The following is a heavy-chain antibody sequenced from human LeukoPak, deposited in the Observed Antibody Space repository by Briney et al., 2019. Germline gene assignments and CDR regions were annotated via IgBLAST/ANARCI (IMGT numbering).Heavy chain of an antibody. Sequence: PSETLSLTCTVSGGSISSSSYYWGWIRQPPGKGLEWIGSIYYSGSTYYNPSLKSRVTISVDTSKNQFSLKLSSVTAEDTAVYYCARDQAKMLRGVTIPDYYYYYMDVWGKGTTVT. CDR3: ARDQAKMLRGVTIPDYYYYYMDV. D-gene: IGHD3-10*01. CDR2: IYYSGST. V-gene: IGHV4-39*07. J-gene: IGHJ6*03. CDR1: GGSISSSSYY.